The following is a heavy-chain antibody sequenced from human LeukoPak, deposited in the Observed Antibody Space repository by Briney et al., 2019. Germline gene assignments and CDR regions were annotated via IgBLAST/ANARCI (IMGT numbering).Heavy chain of an antibody. V-gene: IGHV4-59*01. CDR2: IYYTGST. CDR3: ARYQTVTHFDY. D-gene: IGHD4-17*01. CDR1: GGSISGYY. Sequence: SETLSLTCTVSGGSISGYYWSWIRQPPGKGLEWIGHIYYTGSTNYNPSLKSRVTISLDTSKNQLSPKVTSVTAADTAVYYCARYQTVTHFDYWGQGTLVTVSS. J-gene: IGHJ4*02.